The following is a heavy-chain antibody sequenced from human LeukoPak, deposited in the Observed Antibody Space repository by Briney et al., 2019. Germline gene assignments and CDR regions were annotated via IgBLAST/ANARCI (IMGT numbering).Heavy chain of an antibody. CDR3: AKDKDFWSGYSRGLPYYYGMDV. CDR1: GFTFSSYG. Sequence: PGRSLRLSCAASGFTFSSYGMHWVRQAPGKGLEWVAVISYDGSNKYYADSVKGRFTISRDNAKNTLSLQMNSLRAEDTAVYYCAKDKDFWSGYSRGLPYYYGMDVWGQGTTVTVSS. D-gene: IGHD3-3*01. V-gene: IGHV3-30*18. J-gene: IGHJ6*02. CDR2: ISYDGSNK.